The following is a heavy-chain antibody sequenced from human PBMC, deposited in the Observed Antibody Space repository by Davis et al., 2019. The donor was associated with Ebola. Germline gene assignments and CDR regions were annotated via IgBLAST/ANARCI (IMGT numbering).Heavy chain of an antibody. Sequence: SETLSLTCTVSGGYISGYYWSWIRQPPGKGLEWIGSIYLTGKTYYNPSLKSRITISVDTSKNQFSLKLSSVTAADTAVYFCAKAYDSSGYAWFGPWGQGTLVTVSS. CDR2: IYLTGKT. D-gene: IGHD3-22*01. CDR1: GGYISGYY. CDR3: AKAYDSSGYAWFGP. J-gene: IGHJ5*02. V-gene: IGHV4-38-2*02.